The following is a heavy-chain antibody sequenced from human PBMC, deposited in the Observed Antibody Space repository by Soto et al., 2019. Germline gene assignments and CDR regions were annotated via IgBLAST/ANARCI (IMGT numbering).Heavy chain of an antibody. Sequence: PGGSLRLSCVASGFTFSSYGMHWVRQAPGKGLEWVAIISYDGSNTYYADSVKGRFTISRDNSKNTLYLQMNSLRAEDTSVYYCAVLIPYGMDVWGQGTTVTVSS. V-gene: IGHV3-30*03. CDR2: ISYDGSNT. D-gene: IGHD3-16*01. J-gene: IGHJ6*02. CDR1: GFTFSSYG. CDR3: AVLIPYGMDV.